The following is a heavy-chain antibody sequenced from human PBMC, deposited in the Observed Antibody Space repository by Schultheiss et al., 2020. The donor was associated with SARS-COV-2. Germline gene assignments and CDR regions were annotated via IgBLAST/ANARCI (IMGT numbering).Heavy chain of an antibody. CDR2: IYYSGST. V-gene: IGHV4-34*01. Sequence: SETLSLTCAVYGGPFNGYSWSWIRQPPGKGLEWIGSIYYSGSTYYNPSLKSRVTISVDTSKNQFSLKLSSVTAADTAVYYCARHVPHLRYFDWVLDYWGQGTLVTVSS. J-gene: IGHJ4*02. D-gene: IGHD3-9*01. CDR1: GGPFNGYS. CDR3: ARHVPHLRYFDWVLDY.